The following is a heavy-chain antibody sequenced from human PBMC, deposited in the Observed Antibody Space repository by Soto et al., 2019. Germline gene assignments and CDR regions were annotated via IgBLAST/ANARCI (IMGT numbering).Heavy chain of an antibody. J-gene: IGHJ5*02. Sequence: SVKVSCKASGGTFGSDAITWVRQAPGQGLEWVGRIIPIFGTTNYAQNLQGRVTISADKSTLTSYMELHSLTSDDTALYYCARDRTDSGYYTNWLDPWGQGTQVT. CDR3: ARDRTDSGYYTNWLDP. D-gene: IGHD3-22*01. V-gene: IGHV1-69*06. CDR2: IIPIFGTT. CDR1: GGTFGSDA.